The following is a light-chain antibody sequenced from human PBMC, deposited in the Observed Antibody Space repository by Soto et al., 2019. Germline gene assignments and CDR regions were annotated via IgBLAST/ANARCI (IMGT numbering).Light chain of an antibody. CDR2: DAS. J-gene: IGKJ4*01. CDR3: QQYDNLPLT. V-gene: IGKV1-33*01. CDR1: QDISIH. Sequence: IQLTQSPSSLSASVGDRVTITCQASQDISIHLNWYQQKAGKAPKLLIYDASNLETGVPSRFSGSGSGTDFTFTISSLQPEDIATYYCQQYDNLPLTFGGGTKVDIK.